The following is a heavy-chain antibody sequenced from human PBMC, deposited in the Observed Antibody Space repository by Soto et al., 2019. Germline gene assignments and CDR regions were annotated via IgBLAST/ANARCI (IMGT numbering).Heavy chain of an antibody. D-gene: IGHD3-16*01. V-gene: IGHV3-73*01. J-gene: IGHJ4*02. CDR2: IRRGTNNYLT. CDR1: GFSFSDSA. Sequence: LRLSCAASGFSFSDSAMHWVRQAPGKGLEWVARIRRGTNNYLTAYPASVTGRFTISRDDSKNTTYLQMDGLTSEDTAMYFCARGGGMGVNDYWGQGSMVTVSS. CDR3: ARGGGMGVNDY.